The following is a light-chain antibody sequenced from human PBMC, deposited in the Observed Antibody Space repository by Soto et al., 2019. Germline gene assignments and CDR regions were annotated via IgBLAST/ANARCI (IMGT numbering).Light chain of an antibody. J-gene: IGKJ5*01. Sequence: DIQMTRSPSALCASVGDRVTVTCRCSQSISSWLAWYQQKPGKAPKLLIYDASTLQSGVPSTFSGSGSGTEFTLTISNLQSEDFAVYYCQQYNNWVSITVGQGTRLEIK. V-gene: IGKV1-5*01. CDR1: QSISSW. CDR2: DAS. CDR3: QQYNNWVSIT.